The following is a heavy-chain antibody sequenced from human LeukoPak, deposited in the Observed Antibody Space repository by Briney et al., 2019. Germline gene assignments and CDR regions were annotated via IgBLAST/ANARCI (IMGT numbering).Heavy chain of an antibody. V-gene: IGHV1-46*01. CDR2: INPSGGST. CDR3: ARDSRNNYYDSSCFDY. J-gene: IGHJ4*02. D-gene: IGHD3-22*01. Sequence: SVKVSCKASGYTFTSYYMHWVRRAPGQGLEWMGIINPSGGSTSYAQKFQGRVTMTRDTSTSTVYMELSSLRSEDTAVYYCARDSRNNYYDSSCFDYWGQGTLVTVSS. CDR1: GYTFTSYY.